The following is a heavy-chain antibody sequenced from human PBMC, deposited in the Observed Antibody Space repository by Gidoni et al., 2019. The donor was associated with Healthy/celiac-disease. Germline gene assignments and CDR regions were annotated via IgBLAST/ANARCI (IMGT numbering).Heavy chain of an antibody. CDR3: ARGDPGGWFDP. CDR2: IYTSGST. J-gene: IGHJ5*02. D-gene: IGHD3-10*01. CDR1: GGSISSGSYY. V-gene: IGHV4-61*02. Sequence: QVQLQESGPGLVKPSQTLSLTCTVPGGSISSGSYYWSWIRQPAGKGLEWIGRIYTSGSTNYNPSLKSRVTMSVDTSKNQFSLKLSSVTAADTAVYYCARGDPGGWFDPWGQGTLVTVSS.